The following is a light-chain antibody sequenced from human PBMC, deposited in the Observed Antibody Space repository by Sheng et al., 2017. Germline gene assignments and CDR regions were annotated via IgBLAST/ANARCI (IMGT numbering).Light chain of an antibody. V-gene: IGLV2-23*01. CDR2: EGT. J-gene: IGLJ2*01. CDR1: SNDVGDYVY. CDR3: FSYAGTRQL. Sequence: QSALTQPASVSGSPGQSITISCNGTSNDVGDYVYVSWFQEHPGKAPKLMISEGTKRPSGVSNRFSGSKSDNTASLTISGLQAEDEADYYCFSYAGTRQLFGGGTKVTVL.